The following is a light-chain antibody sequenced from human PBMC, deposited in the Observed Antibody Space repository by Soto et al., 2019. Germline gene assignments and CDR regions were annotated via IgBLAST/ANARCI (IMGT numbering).Light chain of an antibody. V-gene: IGKV1-39*01. J-gene: IGKJ5*01. Sequence: DLQLTQSPSSLSASVGDRVTITCRASQFTSNFLNWYQQKPGKAPKVLIRAASSLQTGVPSRFSGSGSGTDFTLTISSLQPEDSATYYCQQSYSTPVTFGQGTRLEIK. CDR2: AAS. CDR1: QFTSNF. CDR3: QQSYSTPVT.